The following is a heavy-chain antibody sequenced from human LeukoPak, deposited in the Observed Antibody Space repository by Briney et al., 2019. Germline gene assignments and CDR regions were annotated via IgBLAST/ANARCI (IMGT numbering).Heavy chain of an antibody. V-gene: IGHV3-7*01. D-gene: IGHD5-24*01. CDR2: IKPDGSDK. CDR3: ATISAQTFDI. CDR1: GFTFSTYW. J-gene: IGHJ3*02. Sequence: PGGSLRLSCVGPGFTFSTYWVNWVRQAPGKGLEWVANIKPDGSDKYYVDSARGRFTVSRDNAKNSAFLQMNSLRAEDTAIYYCATISAQTFDIWGQGTLVSVSS.